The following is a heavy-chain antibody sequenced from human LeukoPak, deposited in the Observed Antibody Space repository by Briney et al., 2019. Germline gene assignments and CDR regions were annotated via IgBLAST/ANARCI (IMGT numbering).Heavy chain of an antibody. V-gene: IGHV4-59*01. CDR3: ARVRGYYDSSGYDY. J-gene: IGHJ4*02. CDR1: GASISSYY. D-gene: IGHD3-22*01. Sequence: SETLSPTCTVSGASISSYYWSWIRQPPGEGLEWIGYIYYSGSTNYNPALKSRVTISEDTSKNQISLKLSSVTAADTAVYYCARVRGYYDSSGYDYWGQGTLVTVSS. CDR2: IYYSGST.